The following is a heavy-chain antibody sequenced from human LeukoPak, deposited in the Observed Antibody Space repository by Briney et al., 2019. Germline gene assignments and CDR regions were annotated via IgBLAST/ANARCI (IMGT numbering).Heavy chain of an antibody. V-gene: IGHV1-69*13. D-gene: IGHD3-3*01. J-gene: IGHJ4*02. CDR3: AASQYYDLAY. CDR2: IIPIFGTA. Sequence: GASVKVSCKASGGTFSSYAISWVRQAPGQGLEWMGGIIPIFGTANYAQKFQGRVTITADESTSTAYIVLSSLRSEDRAVYYCAASQYYDLAYWGQGTLVTVSS. CDR1: GGTFSSYA.